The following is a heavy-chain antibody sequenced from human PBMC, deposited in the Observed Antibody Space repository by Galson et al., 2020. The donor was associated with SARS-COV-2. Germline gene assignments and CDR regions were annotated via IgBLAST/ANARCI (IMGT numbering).Heavy chain of an antibody. CDR2: VSVYNGDI. CDR1: GYSFSEYT. Sequence: ASVKVPCKASGYSFSEYTITWVRQAPGQGLEWVGWVSVYNGDINYALNCQDRVTMTIDTSTNTAYMELRSLRSDDTAMYYCARNKAMDLWGQVSTVTVSS. J-gene: IGHJ6*02. V-gene: IGHV1-18*01. CDR3: ARNKAMDL.